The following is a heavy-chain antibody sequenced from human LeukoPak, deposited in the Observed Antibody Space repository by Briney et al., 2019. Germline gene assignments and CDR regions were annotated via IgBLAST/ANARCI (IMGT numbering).Heavy chain of an antibody. J-gene: IGHJ5*02. Sequence: GGSLRLSCAASGFTFSTYWMHWVRQAPGKGLVWVSRINTDGSSTSYADSVKGRFTISRDNAKNTLYLQMNSLRAEDTAVYYCARDKYCSSTSCPRGWFDPWGQGTLVTVSS. V-gene: IGHV3-74*01. CDR2: INTDGSST. CDR3: ARDKYCSSTSCPRGWFDP. D-gene: IGHD2-2*01. CDR1: GFTFSTYW.